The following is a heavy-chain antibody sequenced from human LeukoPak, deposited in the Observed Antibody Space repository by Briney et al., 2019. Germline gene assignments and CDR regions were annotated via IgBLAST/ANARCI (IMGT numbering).Heavy chain of an antibody. CDR2: IYYSGSN. CDR1: GGSISSYY. CDR3: ARDLGYCSSTSCYTGLNWFDP. D-gene: IGHD2-2*02. J-gene: IGHJ5*02. V-gene: IGHV4-59*01. Sequence: SETLSLTCTVSGGSISSYYWSWLRQPPGKGLERIGYIYYSGSNNYNTSLKSRVTISVDTSKNQCSRKLSSVTAADTAVYYCARDLGYCSSTSCYTGLNWFDPWGQGTLVTVSS.